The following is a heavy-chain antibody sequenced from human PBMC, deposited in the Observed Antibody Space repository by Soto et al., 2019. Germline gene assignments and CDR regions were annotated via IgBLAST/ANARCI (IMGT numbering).Heavy chain of an antibody. CDR3: ARDTYSSSWYRDYGMDV. CDR1: GGTFSSYA. D-gene: IGHD6-13*01. CDR2: IIPIFGTA. J-gene: IGHJ6*02. Sequence: QVQLVQSGAEVQKPGSSVKVSCKASGGTFSSYAISWVRQAPGQGLEWMGGIIPIFGTANYAKKFQGRVTITADETTSTAYMELSNLRTEDTAVYYCARDTYSSSWYRDYGMDVWGQGTTVTVSS. V-gene: IGHV1-69*01.